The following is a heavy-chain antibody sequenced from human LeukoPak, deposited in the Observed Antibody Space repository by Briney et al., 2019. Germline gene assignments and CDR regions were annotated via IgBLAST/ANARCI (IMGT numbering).Heavy chain of an antibody. Sequence: GGSLRLSCAASGFTFSNYVMNWVRQAAGKGLEWVSSITGSGGSTYYADSVKGRFTISRDDSKNTLYLQLNSLTADDTAVYYCANSDLWGQGTTVTVSS. CDR2: ITGSGGST. CDR3: ANSDL. V-gene: IGHV3-23*01. J-gene: IGHJ6*02. CDR1: GFTFSNYV.